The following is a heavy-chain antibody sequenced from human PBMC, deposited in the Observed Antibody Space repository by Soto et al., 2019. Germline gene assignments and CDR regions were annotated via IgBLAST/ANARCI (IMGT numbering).Heavy chain of an antibody. CDR3: ARDTGLERRMAYYYYGMDV. Sequence: ASVKVSCKASGGTFSSYAISWVRQAPGQGLEWMGGIIPIFGTANYAQKFQGRVTITADESTSTAYMELSSLRSEDTAVYYCARDTGLERRMAYYYYGMDVWGQGTTVTVSS. D-gene: IGHD1-1*01. CDR1: GGTFSSYA. J-gene: IGHJ6*02. V-gene: IGHV1-69*13. CDR2: IIPIFGTA.